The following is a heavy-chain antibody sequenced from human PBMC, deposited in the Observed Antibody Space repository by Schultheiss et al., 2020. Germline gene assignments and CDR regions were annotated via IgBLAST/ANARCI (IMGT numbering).Heavy chain of an antibody. D-gene: IGHD1-26*01. CDR2: ISGSGGST. CDR3: ARGKWNYYYAMDV. V-gene: IGHV3-23*01. Sequence: GGSLRLSCAASGFTFSSYAMSWVRQAPGKGLEWVSAISGSGGSTYYADSVKGRFTISRDNSKNTLYLQMNSLRAEDTAVYYCARGKWNYYYAMDVWGQGTTVTVSS. J-gene: IGHJ6*02. CDR1: GFTFSSYA.